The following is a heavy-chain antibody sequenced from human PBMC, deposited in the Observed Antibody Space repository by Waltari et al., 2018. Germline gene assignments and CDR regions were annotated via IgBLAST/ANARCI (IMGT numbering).Heavy chain of an antibody. Sequence: VQLVETGGGLIQPGGSLRLSCAASGFTVSSTYMSWVRPSPGKGLEWVSVIYSGGSTYYADSVKGRFTISRDNSKNTLYLQMNSLRAEDTAVYYCARSPVDPYYYYMDVWGKGTTVTVSS. J-gene: IGHJ6*03. V-gene: IGHV3-53*02. CDR3: ARSPVDPYYYYMDV. CDR2: IYSGGST. D-gene: IGHD5-12*01. CDR1: GFTVSSTY.